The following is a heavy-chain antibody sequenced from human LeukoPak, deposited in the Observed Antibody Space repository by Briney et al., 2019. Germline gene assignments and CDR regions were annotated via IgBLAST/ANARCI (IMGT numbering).Heavy chain of an antibody. D-gene: IGHD2-2*01. CDR1: GFTFSNAW. Sequence: GGSLRLSCAASGFTFSNAWMSWVRQAPGKGLEWVGRIKSKTDGGTTDYAAPVKGRFTISRDDSKNTLYQQMNSLKTEDTAVYYCTTDWSGIVVVPAALFDYWGQGTLVTVSS. CDR2: IKSKTDGGTT. J-gene: IGHJ4*02. V-gene: IGHV3-15*01. CDR3: TTDWSGIVVVPAALFDY.